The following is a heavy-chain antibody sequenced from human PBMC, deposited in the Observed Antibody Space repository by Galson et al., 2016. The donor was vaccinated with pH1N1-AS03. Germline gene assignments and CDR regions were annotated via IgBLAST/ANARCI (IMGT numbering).Heavy chain of an antibody. Sequence: SLRLSCAASGFPFSGYEMNWVRQAPGKGLEWISYISYNGDTENYADSVKGRFTISRENAKNSLYLQMNSLRAGDTAVYYCARGKEGYFYGMDVWGQGTTVTVFS. V-gene: IGHV3-48*03. J-gene: IGHJ6*02. CDR1: GFPFSGYE. CDR3: ARGKEGYFYGMDV. CDR2: ISYNGDTE. D-gene: IGHD3-10*01.